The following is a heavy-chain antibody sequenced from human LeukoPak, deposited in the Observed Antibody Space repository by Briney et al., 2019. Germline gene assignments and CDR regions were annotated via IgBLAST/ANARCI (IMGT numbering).Heavy chain of an antibody. CDR3: AKDPDCTSGICYTFFDY. D-gene: IGHD2-8*01. V-gene: IGHV3-23*01. CDR1: GFTVSSNC. Sequence: GGSLRLSCAASGFTVSSNCMSWVRQAPGKGLEWVSAISGSGGSTYYADSVKGRFTISRDNSKNTLYLQMNSLRAEDTAVYYCAKDPDCTSGICYTFFDYWGQGTLVTVSS. CDR2: ISGSGGST. J-gene: IGHJ4*02.